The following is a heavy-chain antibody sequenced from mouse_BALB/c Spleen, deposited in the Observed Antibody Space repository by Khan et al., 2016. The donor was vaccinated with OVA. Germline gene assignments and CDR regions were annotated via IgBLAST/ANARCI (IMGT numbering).Heavy chain of an antibody. CDR3: AQDGNYMDY. Sequence: EVQLQESGPDLVKPSQSLSLTCTVSGFSITSGYSWHWIRPFPGNKLEWMGYIYYSGRIKYTPSFKSRISIARDKSKNPFFMQLNSVTTEDTATYFGAQDGNYMDYWGQGSSVTVSS. D-gene: IGHD2-1*01. J-gene: IGHJ4*01. CDR1: GFSITSGYS. V-gene: IGHV3-1*02. CDR2: IYYSGRI.